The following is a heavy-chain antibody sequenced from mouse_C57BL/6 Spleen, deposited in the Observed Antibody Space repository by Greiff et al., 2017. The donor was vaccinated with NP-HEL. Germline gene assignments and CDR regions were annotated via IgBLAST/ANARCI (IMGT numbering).Heavy chain of an antibody. Sequence: EVQGVESGEGLVKPGGSLKLSCAASGFTFSSYAMSWVRQTPEKRLEWVAYISSGGDYIYYADTVKGRFTISRDNARNTLYLQMSSLKSEDTAMYYCTREGILRRFMDYWGQGTSVTVSS. CDR1: GFTFSSYA. J-gene: IGHJ4*01. D-gene: IGHD1-1*01. CDR3: TREGILRRFMDY. V-gene: IGHV5-9-1*02. CDR2: ISSGGDYI.